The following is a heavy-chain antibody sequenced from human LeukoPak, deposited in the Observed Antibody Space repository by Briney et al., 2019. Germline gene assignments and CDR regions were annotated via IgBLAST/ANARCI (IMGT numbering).Heavy chain of an antibody. CDR2: ISAYNGNT. J-gene: IGHJ3*02. V-gene: IGHV1-18*01. D-gene: IGHD3-3*01. CDR1: GYTFTSYG. Sequence: ASVKVSCKASGYTFTSYGISWVRQAPGQGLEWMGWISAYNGNTNYAQNLQGRVTMTTDTSTNTAYMERRSLRSDETAVYYCARRYYDFHDAFDIWGQGTMVTVSS. CDR3: ARRYYDFHDAFDI.